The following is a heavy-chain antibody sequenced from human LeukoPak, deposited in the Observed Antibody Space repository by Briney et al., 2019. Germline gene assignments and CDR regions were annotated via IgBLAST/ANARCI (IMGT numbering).Heavy chain of an antibody. V-gene: IGHV3-11*01. CDR2: ISSSGSPI. J-gene: IGHJ4*02. CDR3: ASLSLNYDILTGYLLFDY. D-gene: IGHD3-9*01. Sequence: PGGSLRLSCAASGFTFSDYYMSWIRQAPGKGLEWVSYISSSGSPIFYAASVKGRFTISRDNAKNSLHLQMNSLRAEDTAVYFCASLSLNYDILTGYLLFDYWGQGTLVTVSS. CDR1: GFTFSDYY.